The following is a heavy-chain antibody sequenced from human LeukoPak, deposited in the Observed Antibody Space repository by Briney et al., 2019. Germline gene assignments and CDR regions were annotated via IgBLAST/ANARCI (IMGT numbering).Heavy chain of an antibody. J-gene: IGHJ4*02. D-gene: IGHD5-18*01. CDR1: GFTFSNYA. Sequence: GGSLRLSCAASGFTFSNYAMHWVRQAPGKGLEYFSAISSNGGSTYYAKSVKGRFTISRDNYKNTLYLQMGSLRAEHMAVYHCARALGIQLWIRSDYRGQGTLVTASS. CDR2: ISSNGGST. V-gene: IGHV3-64*01. CDR3: ARALGIQLWIRSDY.